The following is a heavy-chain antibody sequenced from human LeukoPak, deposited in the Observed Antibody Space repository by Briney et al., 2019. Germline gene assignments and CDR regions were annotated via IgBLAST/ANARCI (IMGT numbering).Heavy chain of an antibody. J-gene: IGHJ3*02. Sequence: PGGSLRLSCAASGFTFSSYWMSWVRQAPGKGLEWVANIKQDGSEKYYVDSVKGRFTISRDNSKNTLYLQMNSLRAEDTAVYYCAKLAVAIDAFDIWGQGTMVTVSS. CDR2: IKQDGSEK. CDR3: AKLAVAIDAFDI. CDR1: GFTFSSYW. D-gene: IGHD6-19*01. V-gene: IGHV3-7*01.